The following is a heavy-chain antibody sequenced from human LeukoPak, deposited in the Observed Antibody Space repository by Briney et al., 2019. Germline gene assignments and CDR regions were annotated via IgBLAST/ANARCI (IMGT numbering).Heavy chain of an antibody. CDR3: AELGITMIGGV. J-gene: IGHJ6*04. V-gene: IGHV3-21*01. D-gene: IGHD3-10*02. CDR1: GLTFSSYW. Sequence: PGGSLRLSCAASGLTFSSYWMHWVRLTPGKGLEWVSPITSSSTYTFYADSVKGRFTISRDNAKNSLYLQMNSLRAEDTAVYYCAELGITMIGGVWGKGTTVTISS. CDR2: ITSSSTYT.